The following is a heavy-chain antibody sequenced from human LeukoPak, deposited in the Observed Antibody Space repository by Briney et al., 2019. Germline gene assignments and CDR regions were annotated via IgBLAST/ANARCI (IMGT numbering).Heavy chain of an antibody. CDR3: ARDVHGDYGSGWFDP. CDR2: IIPIFGTA. J-gene: IGHJ5*02. D-gene: IGHD4-17*01. Sequence: SVKVSCKASGGTFSSYAISWVRQAPGQGLEWMGRIIPIFGTANYAQKFQGRVTITKDESTRTVYLELTSLTSDDTAVYYCARDVHGDYGSGWFDPWGQGTLVSVSS. V-gene: IGHV1-69*05. CDR1: GGTFSSYA.